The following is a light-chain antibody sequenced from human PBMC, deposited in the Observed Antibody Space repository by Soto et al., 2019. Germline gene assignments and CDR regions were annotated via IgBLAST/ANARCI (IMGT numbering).Light chain of an antibody. CDR2: GAS. J-gene: IGKJ1*01. CDR1: QSVSSSY. Sequence: EIVSTQSPGTLSFSPGERATVSCRASQSVSSSYLAWYQQKPGQAPRLLIYGASSRATGIPDRFSGSGSGTDFTLTISSLQSEDFAVYYCQQYNNWPPGTFGQGTKVDIK. CDR3: QQYNNWPPGT. V-gene: IGKV3-20*01.